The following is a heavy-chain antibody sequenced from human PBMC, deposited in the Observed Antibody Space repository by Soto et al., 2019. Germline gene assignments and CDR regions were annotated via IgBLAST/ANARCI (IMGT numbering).Heavy chain of an antibody. CDR2: ICGSDGST. Sequence: EVQLLEAGGGFVQPGGSMRLSCAASGFTFSDFAMTWVRQAPGKGLEWVAAICGSDGSTYYAYAVMGRLTISRDNSKNTLYLQMNSLRVEDTALYYCAKERIPAAIRYYYYGVDVWGLGTTVSVSS. CDR3: AKERIPAAIRYYYYGVDV. CDR1: GFTFSDFA. J-gene: IGHJ6*02. D-gene: IGHD2-2*02. V-gene: IGHV3-23*01.